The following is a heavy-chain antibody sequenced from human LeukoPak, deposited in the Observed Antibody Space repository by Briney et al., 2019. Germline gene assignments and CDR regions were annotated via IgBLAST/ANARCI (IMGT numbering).Heavy chain of an antibody. CDR1: GYTFTSYY. CDR2: INPSGGST. Sequence: ASVKVSCKASGYTFTSYYMHWVRQAPGQGLEWMGIINPSGGSTSSAQKFQGRVTITTDESTSTAYMELSSLRSEDTAVYYCASGIAASGDAFDIWGQGTMVTVSS. D-gene: IGHD6-6*01. V-gene: IGHV1-46*01. J-gene: IGHJ3*02. CDR3: ASGIAASGDAFDI.